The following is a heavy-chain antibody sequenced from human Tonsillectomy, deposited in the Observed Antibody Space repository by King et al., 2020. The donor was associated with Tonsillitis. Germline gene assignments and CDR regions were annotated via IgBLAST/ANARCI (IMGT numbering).Heavy chain of an antibody. Sequence: VQLVQSGGGLVKPGGSLRLSCAASGFTFSDYYMSWIRQAPGKGLEWVSYISSSSIYINYADSVKGRFTISRDNAKKSLYLQMNSLRAEDTAVYYCAREVPAATNWFDPWGQGTLVSVSS. D-gene: IGHD2-2*01. J-gene: IGHJ5*02. CDR2: ISSSSIYI. V-gene: IGHV3-11*05. CDR3: AREVPAATNWFDP. CDR1: GFTFSDYY.